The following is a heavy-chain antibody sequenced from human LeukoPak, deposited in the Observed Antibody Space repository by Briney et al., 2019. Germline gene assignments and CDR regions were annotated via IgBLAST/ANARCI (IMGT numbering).Heavy chain of an antibody. CDR2: IYHSGST. Sequence: SQSLSLTCAVSGGSISSGGYYWSWLRQPPGKGLEWIGYIYHSGSTYYNPSLKSRVIISVDRSKNQFSLKLSSVTAADTAVYYCARYCSSTSCSYGMDVWGKGTTVTVSS. V-gene: IGHV4-30-2*01. J-gene: IGHJ6*04. CDR1: GGSISSGGYY. D-gene: IGHD2-2*01. CDR3: ARYCSSTSCSYGMDV.